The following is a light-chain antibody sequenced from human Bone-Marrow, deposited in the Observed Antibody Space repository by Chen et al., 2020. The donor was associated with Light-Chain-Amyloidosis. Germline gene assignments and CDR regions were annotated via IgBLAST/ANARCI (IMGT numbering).Light chain of an antibody. CDR2: DAY. CDR3: QQRASWPRT. V-gene: IGKV3-11*01. Sequence: EIVLTQSPGTLSLSPGERATLSCRASQSVNNYLAWYQQKPGQAPKLLIYDAYNRAAGIPDRFSGSGSGTDFTLTISSLEPEDFAVYYCQQRASWPRTFGPGTKVDIK. CDR1: QSVNNY. J-gene: IGKJ3*01.